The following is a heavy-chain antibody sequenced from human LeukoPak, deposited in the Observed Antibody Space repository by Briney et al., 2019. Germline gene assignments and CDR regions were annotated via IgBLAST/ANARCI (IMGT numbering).Heavy chain of an antibody. J-gene: IGHJ6*02. CDR3: ARDPYYGSGSYPSKYGMDV. CDR1: GFAFSSYS. V-gene: IGHV3-21*01. D-gene: IGHD3-10*01. CDR2: ISSSSSYM. Sequence: GGSLRLSCAASGFAFSSYSMNWVRQAPGKGLEWVSSISSSSSYMYYADSVKGRFTISRDNAKNSLYLQMNSLRAEDTAVYYCARDPYYGSGSYPSKYGMDVWGQGTTVTVSS.